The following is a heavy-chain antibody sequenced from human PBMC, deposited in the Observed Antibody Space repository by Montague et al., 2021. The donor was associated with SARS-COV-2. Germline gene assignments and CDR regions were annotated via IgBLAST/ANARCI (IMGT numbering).Heavy chain of an antibody. V-gene: IGHV2-5*02. J-gene: IGHJ4*02. Sequence: PALVKPTQTLTLTCTFSGFSLSTSGVGVGWIRQPPGKALEWLALIYWDXDNRYSPSLKSRLTITKGTSKNQVVLTMTNMDPVDTATYYCAHRGDLWVGPYFDYWGQGTLVTVSS. CDR1: GFSLSTSGVG. D-gene: IGHD2-21*02. CDR2: IYWDXDN. CDR3: AHRGDLWVGPYFDY.